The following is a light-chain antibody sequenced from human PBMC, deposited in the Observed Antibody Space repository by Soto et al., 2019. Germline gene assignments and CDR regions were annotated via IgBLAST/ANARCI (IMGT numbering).Light chain of an antibody. J-gene: IGKJ4*01. Sequence: EIVLTQSPATLSLSPGERATLSRRASQSVSSYLAWYQQQPGQAPRLLIYAASNRATGIPARFSGSGSGTDFTLTISSLEPEDFAVYYCQQRTSWPLTFGGGTKVEIK. CDR2: AAS. V-gene: IGKV3-11*01. CDR3: QQRTSWPLT. CDR1: QSVSSY.